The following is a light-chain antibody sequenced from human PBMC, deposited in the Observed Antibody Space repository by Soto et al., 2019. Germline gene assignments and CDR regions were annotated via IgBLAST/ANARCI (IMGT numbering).Light chain of an antibody. CDR2: DAS. CDR1: QSVSNS. J-gene: IGKJ1*01. V-gene: IGKV3-11*01. Sequence: EIVLTQSPGTLSLSPGERATLSCRASQSVSNSLFWYQQKPGQAPRLLIFDASNRATGIPPRFSGSGSGTDFTLTIRNLEPEDFAVYYCQQRSNWPRTFGQGTKVDI. CDR3: QQRSNWPRT.